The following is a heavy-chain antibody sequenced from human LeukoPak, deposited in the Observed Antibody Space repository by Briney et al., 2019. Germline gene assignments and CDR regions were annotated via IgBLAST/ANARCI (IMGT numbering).Heavy chain of an antibody. J-gene: IGHJ3*02. CDR1: GGSISSSSYY. V-gene: IGHV4-39*01. Sequence: PSETLSLTCTVSGGSISSSSYYWGWIRQRPGKRLEWIGSIYYSGSTYYNPSLKRRVTISVDTSKNQFSLKLSSVTAADTAVYYCARLYDFWSGYSELDAFDIWGQGTMVTVSS. CDR3: ARLYDFWSGYSELDAFDI. D-gene: IGHD3-3*01. CDR2: IYYSGST.